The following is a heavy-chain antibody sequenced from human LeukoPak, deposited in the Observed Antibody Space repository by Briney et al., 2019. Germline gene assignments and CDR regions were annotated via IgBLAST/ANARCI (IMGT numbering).Heavy chain of an antibody. D-gene: IGHD6-19*01. V-gene: IGHV3-73*01. Sequence: GGSLRLSCAASGFTFSGSAMHWVRQASGKGLEWVGRIRSKANSYATAYAASVKGRFTISRDDSNNTAYLQMNSLKTEDTAVYYCTRRAGSSGWPFDYWGQGTLVTVSS. CDR3: TRRAGSSGWPFDY. CDR1: GFTFSGSA. CDR2: IRSKANSYAT. J-gene: IGHJ4*02.